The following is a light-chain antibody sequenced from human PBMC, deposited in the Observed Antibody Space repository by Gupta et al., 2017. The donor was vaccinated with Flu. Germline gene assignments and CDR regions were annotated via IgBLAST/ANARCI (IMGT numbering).Light chain of an antibody. CDR3: SFSKSRSTLLV. J-gene: IGLJ2*01. Sequence: QSALTQPASVSGSPGQSITISCTGTSSDVGGYNYVSWYKQHHGTETNIMIDYVMNRPSGVYTRCLGSSSGNNASPLTFGLQAEDEADDYCSFSKSRSTLLVFGGGTKLTVL. V-gene: IGLV2-14*01. CDR1: SSDVGGYNY. CDR2: YVM.